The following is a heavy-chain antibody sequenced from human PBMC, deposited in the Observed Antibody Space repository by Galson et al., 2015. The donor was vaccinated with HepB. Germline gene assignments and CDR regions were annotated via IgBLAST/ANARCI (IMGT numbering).Heavy chain of an antibody. CDR2: INTNTGNP. CDR1: GYTFTSYA. CDR3: ARVAETLRYFDWLSKYYFDY. Sequence: VKVSCKASGYTFTSYAMNWVRQAPGQGLEWMGWINTNTGNPTYAQGFTGRFVFSLDTSVSTAYLQISSLKAEDTAVYYCARVAETLRYFDWLSKYYFDYWGQGTLVTVSS. D-gene: IGHD3-9*01. V-gene: IGHV7-4-1*02. J-gene: IGHJ4*02.